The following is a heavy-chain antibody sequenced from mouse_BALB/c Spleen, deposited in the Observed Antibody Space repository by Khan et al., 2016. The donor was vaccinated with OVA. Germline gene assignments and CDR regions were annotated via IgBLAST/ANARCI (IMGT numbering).Heavy chain of an antibody. Sequence: QVQLQQSGAELVKPGAPVKLSCKASGYTFTSYWMNWVKQRPGRGLEWIGRIDPSDSATHYNQKFKDKATLTVDKSSSTAYIQLSSLTSEDSAVYYCARDQYGNYFYAMDYWGQGTSVTVSS. CDR1: GYTFTSYW. V-gene: IGHV1-69*02. D-gene: IGHD2-10*02. CDR3: ARDQYGNYFYAMDY. CDR2: IDPSDSAT. J-gene: IGHJ4*01.